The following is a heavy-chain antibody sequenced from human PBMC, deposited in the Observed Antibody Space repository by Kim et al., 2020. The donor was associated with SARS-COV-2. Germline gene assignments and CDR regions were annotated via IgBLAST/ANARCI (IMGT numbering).Heavy chain of an antibody. CDR2: IYYSGST. D-gene: IGHD6-13*01. J-gene: IGHJ4*02. Sequence: SETLSLTCTVSGGSISSYYWSWIRQPPGKGLEWIGYIYYSGSTNYNPSLKSRVTISVDTSKNQFSLKLSSVTAADTAVYYCASTGSSWYHLTYFDYWGQGTLVTVSS. CDR3: ASTGSSWYHLTYFDY. CDR1: GGSISSYY. V-gene: IGHV4-59*13.